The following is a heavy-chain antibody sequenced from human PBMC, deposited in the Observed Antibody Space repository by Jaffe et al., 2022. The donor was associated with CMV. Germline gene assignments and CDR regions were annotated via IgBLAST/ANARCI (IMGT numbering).Heavy chain of an antibody. CDR3: ARHEDDPDSFVEAFDI. V-gene: IGHV4-59*08. D-gene: IGHD2-21*01. CDR2: IYYSGST. J-gene: IGHJ3*02. Sequence: QVQLQESGPGLVKPSETLSLTCTVSGGSISSYYWSWIRQPPGKGLEWIGYIYYSGSTNYNPSLKSRVTISVDTSKNQFSLKLSSVTAADTAVYYCARHEDDPDSFVEAFDIWGQGTMVTVSS. CDR1: GGSISSYY.